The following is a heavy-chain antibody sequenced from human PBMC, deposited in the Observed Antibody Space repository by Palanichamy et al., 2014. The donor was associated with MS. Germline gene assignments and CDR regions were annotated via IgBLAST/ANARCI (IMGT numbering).Heavy chain of an antibody. Sequence: LVEVWGRRWSSLGGPSRLSCAASGFTFSSYAMHWVRQAPGKGLEWVAVISYDGSNKYYADSVKGRFTISRDNSKNTLYLQMNSLRAEDTAVYYCARDPYYYGSGSYNPNWYFDLWGRGTLVTVSS. J-gene: IGHJ2*01. CDR1: GFTFSSYA. CDR2: ISYDGSNK. D-gene: IGHD3-10*01. V-gene: IGHV3-30-3*01. CDR3: ARDPYYYGSGSYNPNWYFDL.